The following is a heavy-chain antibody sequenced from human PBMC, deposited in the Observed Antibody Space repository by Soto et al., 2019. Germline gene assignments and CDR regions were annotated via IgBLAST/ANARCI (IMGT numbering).Heavy chain of an antibody. CDR2: ISSSGSTI. V-gene: IGHV3-11*01. J-gene: IGHJ6*02. Sequence: GGSLRLSCAASGFTFSDYYMSWIRQAPGKGLEWVSYISSSGSTIYYADSVKGRFTISRDNDKNSLYLQMNSLRAEDTVVYYSEREGRDTAMVRGMDVWGQGTTVTVSS. D-gene: IGHD5-18*01. CDR1: GFTFSDYY. CDR3: EREGRDTAMVRGMDV.